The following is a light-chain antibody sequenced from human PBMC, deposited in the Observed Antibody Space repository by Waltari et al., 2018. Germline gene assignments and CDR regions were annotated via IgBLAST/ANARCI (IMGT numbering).Light chain of an antibody. Sequence: QSALTQPASVSGSPGQSITISCTGSSSDIGDYNYVSWYQQYPGKAPTLLIYNLHNRPSGVSHRFSGYKSGNTAFLAISGLQSEDEADYYCSSYSNTNVLEGVFGGGTKVTVL. CDR2: NLH. J-gene: IGLJ2*01. V-gene: IGLV2-14*03. CDR3: SSYSNTNVLEGV. CDR1: SSDIGDYNY.